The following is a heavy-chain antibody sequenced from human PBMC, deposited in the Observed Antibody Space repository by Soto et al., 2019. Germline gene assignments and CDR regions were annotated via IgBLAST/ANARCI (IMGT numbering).Heavy chain of an antibody. CDR1: GDSISSGNKY. Sequence: TLSLTCTVSGDSISSGNKYWSWIRQAPGKGLEWIGYIFSSGTTYYNPSLKSRLTMSLDTSQNQFSLRLASVTDADSAVYYCARVPSPFDYYYAMDVWGQGTTVTVSS. J-gene: IGHJ6*02. CDR2: IFSSGTT. V-gene: IGHV4-30-4*01. CDR3: ARVPSPFDYYYAMDV. D-gene: IGHD3-16*01.